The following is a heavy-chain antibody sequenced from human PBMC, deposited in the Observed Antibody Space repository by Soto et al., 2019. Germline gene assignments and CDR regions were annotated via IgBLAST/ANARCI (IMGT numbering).Heavy chain of an antibody. D-gene: IGHD5-18*01. CDR1: GGTFSTYA. CDR2: IIPMFGTA. V-gene: IGHV1-69*12. J-gene: IGHJ4*02. CDR3: ASGIQLWLRRINNGYSG. Sequence: QVQLVQSGAEVKKTESSVKVSCKAPGGTFSTYAISWVRQAPGQGLEWMGGIIPMFGTANYAQRFQDRVTITADESTNTVYMEPSSLRSEDTAVYFCASGIQLWLRRINNGYSGWGQGTLVTVSS.